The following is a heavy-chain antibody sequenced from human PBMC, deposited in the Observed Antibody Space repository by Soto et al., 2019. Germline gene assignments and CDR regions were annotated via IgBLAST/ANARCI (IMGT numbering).Heavy chain of an antibody. D-gene: IGHD2-15*01. CDR3: ARGSSDCSGGSCYSDAFDI. CDR1: GGTFSSYA. V-gene: IGHV1-69*06. Sequence: SVKVSCKASGGTFSSYAISWVRQAPGQGLEWMGGIIPIFGTANYAQKFQGRVTITADRSTSTAYMELSSLRPEDTAVYYCARGSSDCSGGSCYSDAFDIWGQGTMVTVSS. J-gene: IGHJ3*02. CDR2: IIPIFGTA.